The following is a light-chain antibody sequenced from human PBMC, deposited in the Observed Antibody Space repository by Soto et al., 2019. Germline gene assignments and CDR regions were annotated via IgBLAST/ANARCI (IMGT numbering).Light chain of an antibody. CDR2: DVS. Sequence: QSVLTQPASVSGSPGQSITISCTGTSSDVGGYNYVSWYQQHPGKAPKLMIYDVSNRPSGVSNRFSGSKPGNTASLTISGLQAEDEADYYCSSYTSSKGYVFGTGTKVTVL. V-gene: IGLV2-14*01. CDR3: SSYTSSKGYV. J-gene: IGLJ1*01. CDR1: SSDVGGYNY.